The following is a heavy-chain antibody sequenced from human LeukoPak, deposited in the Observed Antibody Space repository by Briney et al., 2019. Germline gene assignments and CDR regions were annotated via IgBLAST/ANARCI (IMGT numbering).Heavy chain of an antibody. Sequence: SETLSLTCTVSGGSISSSSYYWGWIRQPPGKGLEWIGSIYYSGSTYYNPSLKSRVTISVDTSKNQFSLKLSSVTAADTAVYYCARNDFWSGYSDPWGQGTLVTVSS. CDR2: IYYSGST. V-gene: IGHV4-39*01. D-gene: IGHD3-3*01. CDR3: ARNDFWSGYSDP. J-gene: IGHJ5*02. CDR1: GGSISSSSYY.